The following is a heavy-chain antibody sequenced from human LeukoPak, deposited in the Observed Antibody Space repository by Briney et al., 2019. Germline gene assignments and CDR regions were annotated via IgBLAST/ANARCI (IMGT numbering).Heavy chain of an antibody. CDR1: GGPISSSSYY. CDR3: VKDSSGWTTKDWFDP. Sequence: SETLSLTCTVSGGPISSSSYYWGWIRQPPGKGLEWIGSIYYSGSTCYNPSLKSRVTISVDTSKNQFSLKLSSVTAADTAVYYCVKDSSGWTTKDWFDPWGQGTLVTVSS. D-gene: IGHD6-19*01. V-gene: IGHV4-39*07. CDR2: IYYSGST. J-gene: IGHJ5*02.